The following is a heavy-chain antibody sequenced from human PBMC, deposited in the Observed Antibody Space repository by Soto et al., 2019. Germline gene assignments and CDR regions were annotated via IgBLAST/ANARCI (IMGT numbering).Heavy chain of an antibody. J-gene: IGHJ5*02. D-gene: IGHD2-15*01. Sequence: PSETLSLTCTVSGGSISSGGYYWSWIRQHPGKGLEWIGYIYYSGSTYYNPSLKSRVTISVDTSKNQFSLKLRSVTAADTAVYYCARGPGGGSCYLPSSLSCSSSFDPWGQGTLVTVSS. CDR1: GGSISSGGYY. CDR2: IYYSGST. CDR3: ARGPGGGSCYLPSSLSCSSSFDP. V-gene: IGHV4-31*03.